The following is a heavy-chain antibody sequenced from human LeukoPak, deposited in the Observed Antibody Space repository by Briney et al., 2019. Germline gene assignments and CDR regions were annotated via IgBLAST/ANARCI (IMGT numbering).Heavy chain of an antibody. J-gene: IGHJ5*02. D-gene: IGHD3-9*01. CDR3: ARGPRYYDILTGYSNWFDP. Sequence: SETLSLTCTVSGGSISSYYWSWIRQPPGKGLEWIGYIYYSGSTNYNPSLKSRVTISVDTSKNQFSLKLSSVTAADTAVYYCARGPRYYDILTGYSNWFDPWGQGTLVTVSS. CDR1: GGSISSYY. V-gene: IGHV4-59*08. CDR2: IYYSGST.